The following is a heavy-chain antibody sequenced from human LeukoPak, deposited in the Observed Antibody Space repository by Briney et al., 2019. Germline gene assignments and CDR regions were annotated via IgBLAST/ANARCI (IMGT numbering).Heavy chain of an antibody. Sequence: GGSLRLSCAASGFTFDDYAMHWVRQAPGKGLEWVSGISWNSGGIGYADSVKGRFTISRDNAKNSPYLQMNSLRAEDTALYYCAKDLFTMVRGVLKSWGQATLVTVSS. J-gene: IGHJ4*02. CDR1: GFTFDDYA. CDR2: ISWNSGGI. D-gene: IGHD3-10*01. CDR3: AKDLFTMVRGVLKS. V-gene: IGHV3-9*01.